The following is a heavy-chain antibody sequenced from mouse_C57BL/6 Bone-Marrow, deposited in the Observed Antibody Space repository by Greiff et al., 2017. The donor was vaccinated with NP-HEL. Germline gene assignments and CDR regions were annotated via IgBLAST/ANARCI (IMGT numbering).Heavy chain of an antibody. CDR1: GYSFTGYY. Sequence: EVQLQQSVPELVKPGASVKISCKASGYSFTGYYMNWVKQSPENSLEWIGEINPSTGGTTYNQKFKAKATLTVDKSSSTAYMQLKSLTSEDSAVYYCARMGGTMDYWGQGTSVTVSS. CDR3: ARMGGTMDY. CDR2: INPSTGGT. V-gene: IGHV1-42*01. J-gene: IGHJ4*01.